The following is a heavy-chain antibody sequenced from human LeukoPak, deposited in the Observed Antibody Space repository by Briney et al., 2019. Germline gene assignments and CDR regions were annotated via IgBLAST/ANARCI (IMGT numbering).Heavy chain of an antibody. J-gene: IGHJ5*02. CDR2: IHYTGST. Sequence: SETLSLTCTVSGVSISSYYWSWIRQPPGKGLECIGYIHYTGSTNYNPSLKSRVTISVDTSKNQFSLRLSSVTAADTAVYYGARDQRLYSGYDFWFDPWGQGTLVTVSS. CDR1: GVSISSYY. CDR3: ARDQRLYSGYDFWFDP. V-gene: IGHV4-59*12. D-gene: IGHD5-12*01.